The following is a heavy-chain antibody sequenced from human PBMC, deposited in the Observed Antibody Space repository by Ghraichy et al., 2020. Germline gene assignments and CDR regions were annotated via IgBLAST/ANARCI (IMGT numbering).Heavy chain of an antibody. J-gene: IGHJ3*02. CDR1: GYTFTSDY. CDR3: TRRTGYSSNWDITGAFDI. CDR2: INPSGATT. V-gene: IGHV1-46*03. Sequence: ASVKVSCKASGYTFTSDYIHWVRQAPGQGLEWMGIINPSGATTTYAQKFQGRVTMTGDTSPGTVYMELSSLRSEDTAVYYCTRRTGYSSNWDITGAFDIWGQGTMVTVSS. D-gene: IGHD6-13*01.